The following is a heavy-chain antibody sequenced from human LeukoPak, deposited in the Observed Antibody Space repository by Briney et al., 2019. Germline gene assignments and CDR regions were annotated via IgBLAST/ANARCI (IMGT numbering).Heavy chain of an antibody. J-gene: IGHJ4*02. Sequence: GGSLRLSCAASGFTFSSYAMHWVRQAPGKGLEWVAVISYDGSNKYYADSVKGRFTISRDNFKNTLYLQMNSLRAEDTAVYYCARGEMATGLFDYWGQGTLVTVSS. CDR1: GFTFSSYA. V-gene: IGHV3-30-3*01. CDR3: ARGEMATGLFDY. CDR2: ISYDGSNK. D-gene: IGHD5-24*01.